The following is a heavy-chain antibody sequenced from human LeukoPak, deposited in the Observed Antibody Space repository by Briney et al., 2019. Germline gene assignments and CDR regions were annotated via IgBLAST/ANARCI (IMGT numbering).Heavy chain of an antibody. Sequence: SETLSLTCTVSGGSISSYYWSWIRHPPGEGLEWIGYIYYSGSTNYSPSLKSRVTISVDTSKNQFSLKLSSVTAADTAVYYCARQGYSAYEILDYWGQGTLVTVSS. CDR3: ARQGYSAYEILDY. V-gene: IGHV4-59*08. CDR1: GGSISSYY. CDR2: IYYSGST. J-gene: IGHJ4*02. D-gene: IGHD5-12*01.